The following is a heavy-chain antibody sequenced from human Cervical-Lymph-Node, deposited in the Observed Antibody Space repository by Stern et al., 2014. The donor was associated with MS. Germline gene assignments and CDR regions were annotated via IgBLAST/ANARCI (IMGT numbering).Heavy chain of an antibody. CDR2: MNPNSGNT. CDR1: GYTFTSYD. CDR3: ARGGSAYYYDSSGYYGDDY. V-gene: IGHV1-8*01. D-gene: IGHD3-22*01. J-gene: IGHJ4*02. Sequence: QVQLMQSGAEVKKPGASVKVSCKASGYTFTSYDINWVRQATGQGLEWMGWMNPNSGNTGYAQKFQGRVTMTRNTSISTAYMELSSLRSEDTAVYYCARGGSAYYYDSSGYYGDDYWGQGTLVTVSS.